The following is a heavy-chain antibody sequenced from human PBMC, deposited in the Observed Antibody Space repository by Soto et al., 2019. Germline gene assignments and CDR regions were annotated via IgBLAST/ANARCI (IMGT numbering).Heavy chain of an antibody. V-gene: IGHV4-59*01. CDR1: GDSISSLY. CDR2: IYYSGSI. CDR3: AKSLWDTSGWKTDY. J-gene: IGHJ4*02. D-gene: IGHD6-19*01. Sequence: QVQLQESGPGLVKPSETLSLTCTVSGDSISSLYWSWIRQPPGKGLEWIGYIYYSGSINYNPSLKCRVTISVDPSKNQFSLRLSSVTAADTAVYYCAKSLWDTSGWKTDYWGQGTLVTVSS.